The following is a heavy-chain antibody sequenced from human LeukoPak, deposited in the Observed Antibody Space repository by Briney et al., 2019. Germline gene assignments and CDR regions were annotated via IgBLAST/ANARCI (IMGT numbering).Heavy chain of an antibody. Sequence: PGGSLRLSCAASGFTVSSNYMNWVRQAPGKGLEWVSVIYSGGSTYYADSVKGRFTISRDNSKNTLYLQMNSLRAEDTAVYYCARDLWFGDPLSGGGQGTLVTVSS. D-gene: IGHD3-10*01. CDR1: GFTVSSNY. J-gene: IGHJ4*02. CDR3: ARDLWFGDPLSG. CDR2: IYSGGST. V-gene: IGHV3-66*01.